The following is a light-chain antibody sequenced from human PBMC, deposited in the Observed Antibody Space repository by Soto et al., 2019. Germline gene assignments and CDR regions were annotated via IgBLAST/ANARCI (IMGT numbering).Light chain of an antibody. Sequence: DIHMTQSPSPLSASIGDRVAITCRASQSIRNWLAWYQQKPGKAPKLLIYDASRLESGVPSRFSGSGSGTEFTLTISSLQPDDFATYYCQQYNSYSRTFGQGTKVDIK. CDR3: QQYNSYSRT. CDR1: QSIRNW. CDR2: DAS. J-gene: IGKJ1*01. V-gene: IGKV1-5*01.